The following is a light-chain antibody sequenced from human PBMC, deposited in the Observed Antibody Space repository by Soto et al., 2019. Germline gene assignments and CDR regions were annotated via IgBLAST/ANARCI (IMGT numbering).Light chain of an antibody. Sequence: DIQMTQSPSTLSASVGDRVTITCRASQSIDNWLAWYQQKPGKAPNLLIYEASDLQSGVPSRFSGSGSGTKFTLTINSLQPDDLATYYCQQYINYPPTFGQGTKVGIK. CDR3: QQYINYPPT. CDR2: EAS. J-gene: IGKJ1*01. CDR1: QSIDNW. V-gene: IGKV1-5*03.